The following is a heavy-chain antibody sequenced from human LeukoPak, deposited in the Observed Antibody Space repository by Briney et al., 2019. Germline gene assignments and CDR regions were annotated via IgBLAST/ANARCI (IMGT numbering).Heavy chain of an antibody. CDR2: IKSDGITI. CDR3: LRDLNWSLDQ. D-gene: IGHD1-20*01. V-gene: IGHV3-74*01. J-gene: IGHJ4*02. Sequence: PGGSLRLSCAASGFTFSSYWMHWVRQAPGKGLVWVSRIKSDGITITYADSVKGRFTISRDNAKNTLYLQMNSLRAEDTAVYYCLRDLNWSLDQWGQGTLATVSS. CDR1: GFTFSSYW.